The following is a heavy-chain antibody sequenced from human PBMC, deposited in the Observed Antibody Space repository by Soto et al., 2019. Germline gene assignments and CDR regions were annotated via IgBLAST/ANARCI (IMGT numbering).Heavy chain of an antibody. CDR3: ARDREETGDGPGNAFDI. J-gene: IGHJ3*02. CDR1: GFTVSSNY. V-gene: IGHV3-53*04. CDR2: IYSGGST. D-gene: IGHD7-27*01. Sequence: GGSLRLSCAASGFTVSSNYMSWVRQAPGKGLEWVSVIYSGGSTYYADSVKGRFTISRHNSKNTLYLQMNSLRAEDTAVYYCARDREETGDGPGNAFDIWGQGTMVTVSS.